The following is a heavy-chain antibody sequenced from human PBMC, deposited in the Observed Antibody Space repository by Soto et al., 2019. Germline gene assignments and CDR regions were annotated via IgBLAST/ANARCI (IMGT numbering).Heavy chain of an antibody. CDR1: GFNFRNFN. J-gene: IGHJ3*01. CDR3: ARDLRGHYGP. D-gene: IGHD4-17*01. Sequence: GGSLRLSCEGSGFNFRNFNMIWVRQAPGKGLEWVSSVSGSSSYTYYADSVKGRFTVSRDNANNLVFLQMNGLRPEDTAMYYCARDLRGHYGPGGQGTMVTVSS. CDR2: VSGSSSYT. V-gene: IGHV3-21*06.